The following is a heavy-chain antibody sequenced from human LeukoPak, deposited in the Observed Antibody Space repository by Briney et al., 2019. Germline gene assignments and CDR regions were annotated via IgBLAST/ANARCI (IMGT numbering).Heavy chain of an antibody. CDR1: GYTFTGYY. J-gene: IGHJ4*02. Sequence: ASVKVSCKASGYTFTGYYMHWVRQAPGQGLEWMGWINPNSGGTNYAQKIQGRVTLTRNTSISTAYMELRSLRSEDTAMYYCARGDYWGQGTLVTVSS. V-gene: IGHV1-2*02. CDR3: ARGDY. CDR2: INPNSGGT.